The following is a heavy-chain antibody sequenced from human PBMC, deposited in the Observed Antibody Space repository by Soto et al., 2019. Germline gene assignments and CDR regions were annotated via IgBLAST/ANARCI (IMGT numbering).Heavy chain of an antibody. J-gene: IGHJ3*02. CDR3: AIATTVVTPDDI. D-gene: IGHD4-17*01. CDR1: GYTFTSYD. CDR2: MNPNSGNT. V-gene: IGHV1-8*01. Sequence: QVQLVQSGAEVKKPGASVKVSCKASGYTFTSYDINWVRQATGQGLERMGWMNPNSGNTGYAQKFQGRVTMPRNTSIITADMELSSLRSEDTSVYYCAIATTVVTPDDIWGQGTMVTVSS.